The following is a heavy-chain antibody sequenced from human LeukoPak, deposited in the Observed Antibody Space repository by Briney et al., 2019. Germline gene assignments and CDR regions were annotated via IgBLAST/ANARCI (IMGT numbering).Heavy chain of an antibody. CDR1: GFTVSSNY. D-gene: IGHD3-10*01. CDR3: ARDSGSYYY. Sequence: GGSVSLSCAASGFTVSSNYMSWVRQAPGKGLEWVSVIYSGGSTYYADSVKGRFTMSRDNSKNTLYLQMNSLRAEDTAVYYCARDSGSYYYWGQGTLVTVSS. J-gene: IGHJ4*02. CDR2: IYSGGST. V-gene: IGHV3-66*01.